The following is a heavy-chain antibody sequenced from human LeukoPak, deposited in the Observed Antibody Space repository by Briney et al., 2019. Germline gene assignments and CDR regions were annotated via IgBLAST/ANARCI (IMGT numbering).Heavy chain of an antibody. CDR3: ARDSMVRGAYDAFGI. CDR1: GFTFSSYN. V-gene: IGHV3-21*01. J-gene: IGHJ3*02. D-gene: IGHD3-10*01. CDR2: ISGSSSYI. Sequence: PGGSLRLSCAASGFTFSSYNMNWVRQAPGKGLEWVSSISGSSSYIYYADSVKGRFTISRDNSKNTLYLQMNSLRAEDTAVYYCARDSMVRGAYDAFGIWGQGTMVTVSS.